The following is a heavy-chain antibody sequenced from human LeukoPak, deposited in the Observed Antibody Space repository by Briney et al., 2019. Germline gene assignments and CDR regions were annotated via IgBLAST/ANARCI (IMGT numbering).Heavy chain of an antibody. CDR3: ARALGLLWFGELLGD. CDR2: IWYDGSNK. J-gene: IGHJ4*02. D-gene: IGHD3-10*01. Sequence: GGSLRLSCAASGFTFSSYGMHWVRQAPGKGLEWVAVIWYDGSNKYYADSVKGRFTISRDNSKNTLHLQMNSLRAEDTAVYYCARALGLLWFGELLGDWGQGTLVTVSS. CDR1: GFTFSSYG. V-gene: IGHV3-33*01.